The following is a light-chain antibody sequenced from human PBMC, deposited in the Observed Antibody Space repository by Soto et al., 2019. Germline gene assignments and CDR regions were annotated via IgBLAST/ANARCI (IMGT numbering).Light chain of an antibody. CDR1: SSDVGGYNY. CDR2: DVS. V-gene: IGLV2-14*01. J-gene: IGLJ1*01. CDR3: SSSTSSSILSYV. Sequence: QSVLTQPASVSGSPGQSITISCTGTSSDVGGYNYVSWYQQHPGKAPKLMIYDVSNRPSGVSNRFSGSKSGNTASLTISGLQAEDEADYYCSSSTSSSILSYVFGPGSMVTV.